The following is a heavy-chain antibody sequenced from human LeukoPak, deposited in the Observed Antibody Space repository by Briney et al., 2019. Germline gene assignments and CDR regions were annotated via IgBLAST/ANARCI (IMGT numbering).Heavy chain of an antibody. V-gene: IGHV3-74*01. Sequence: QPGGSLRLSCAASGFIFSDYWMHWVRQVPGKGLVWVSRIRGDGTITNYADSVKGRFTVSRDNTKNTFFLQMNNLRDEDAAIYYCARDDGEDLPFDSWGQGTLVIVSS. CDR1: GFIFSDYW. CDR2: IRGDGTIT. CDR3: ARDDGEDLPFDS. D-gene: IGHD4-17*01. J-gene: IGHJ4*02.